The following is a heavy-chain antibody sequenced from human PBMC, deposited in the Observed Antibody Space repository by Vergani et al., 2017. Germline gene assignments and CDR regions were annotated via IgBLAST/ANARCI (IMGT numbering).Heavy chain of an antibody. J-gene: IGHJ6*02. V-gene: IGHV1-58*02. CDR3: AREEVTSVGWSRNYYYYGMDV. CDR1: GFTFTSSA. D-gene: IGHD6-19*01. CDR2: IVVGSGNT. Sequence: QMQLVQSGPEVKKPGTSVKVSCKASGFTFTSSAMQWVRQARGQRLEWIGWIVVGSGNTNYAQKFQERVTITRDMSTSTAYMELSSLRSEDTAVYYCAREEVTSVGWSRNYYYYGMDVWGQGTTVTVSS.